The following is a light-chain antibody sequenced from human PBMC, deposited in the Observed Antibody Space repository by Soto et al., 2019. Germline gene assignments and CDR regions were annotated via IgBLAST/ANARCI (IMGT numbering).Light chain of an antibody. CDR3: QQRSSWPFT. Sequence: EVVLTQSPATLSLSPGEGATLSCRASQSIGNYLACYQQKPGQAPRLLIYATSNRATGIPARFSGSGSGTDFTLTISSLEPEDFAVYYCQQRSSWPFTFGPGTKVD. CDR2: ATS. CDR1: QSIGNY. J-gene: IGKJ3*01. V-gene: IGKV3-11*01.